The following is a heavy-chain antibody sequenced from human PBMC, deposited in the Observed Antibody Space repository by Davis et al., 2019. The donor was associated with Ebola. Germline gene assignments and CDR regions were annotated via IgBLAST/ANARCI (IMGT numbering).Heavy chain of an antibody. J-gene: IGHJ4*02. CDR1: GFTFNDYY. D-gene: IGHD2-2*01. CDR3: ARQGYCSSTSCSPFDY. CDR2: ISTSSSYT. V-gene: IGHV3-11*06. Sequence: GGSLRLSCTASGFTFNDYYMSWIRQAPGKGLEWISYISTSSSYTNYADSVKGRFTISRDNAKNSLYLHMNSLRVEDTAVYYCARQGYCSSTSCSPFDYWGQGTLVTVSS.